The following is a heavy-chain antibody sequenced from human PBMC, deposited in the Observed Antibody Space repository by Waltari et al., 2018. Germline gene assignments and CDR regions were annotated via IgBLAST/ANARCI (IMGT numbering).Heavy chain of an antibody. D-gene: IGHD3-3*01. J-gene: IGHJ3*02. CDR2: ISYDGANK. V-gene: IGHV3-30*18. Sequence: QEQVVESGGGVVQPGGYLRLSCAASGFSFSTYGMHWLRQAPGKGLEWVATISYDGANKYHADSVKGRFTISRDNSKNTLYLQMNSLRAEETAVYYCAKDWRWEQLVYGFNIWGQGTMVTVSS. CDR3: AKDWRWEQLVYGFNI. CDR1: GFSFSTYG.